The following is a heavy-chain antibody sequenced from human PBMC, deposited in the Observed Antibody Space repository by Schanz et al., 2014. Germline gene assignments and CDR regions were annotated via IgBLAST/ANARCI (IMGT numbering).Heavy chain of an antibody. J-gene: IGHJ4*02. CDR2: IWNNGVTK. V-gene: IGHV3-33*01. D-gene: IGHD4-17*01. CDR3: ARPRFYYGEVDC. CDR1: GFSLNTYG. Sequence: QAQLMESGGGVVQPGTSLILSCSVSGFSLNTYGIHWFRQPAGKGLEWVAVIWNNGVTKYYADSVRGRFTISRDRFQNTLYLRMSSLRAEDTAVYYCARPRFYYGEVDCWGQGTLVTVSS.